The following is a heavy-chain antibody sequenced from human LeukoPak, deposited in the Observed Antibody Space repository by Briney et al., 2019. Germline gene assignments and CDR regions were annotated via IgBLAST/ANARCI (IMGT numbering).Heavy chain of an antibody. J-gene: IGHJ4*02. Sequence: GESLKISCKGPGYSFSSYWINWVRQMPGKGLEWMGRIDPSDSYTNYNPSFQGHVTISADKSISTAYLQWSSLKASDTAIYYCARHTISDYWGQGTQVTVSS. CDR2: IDPSDSYT. CDR1: GYSFSSYW. V-gene: IGHV5-10-1*01. D-gene: IGHD3-10*01. CDR3: ARHTISDY.